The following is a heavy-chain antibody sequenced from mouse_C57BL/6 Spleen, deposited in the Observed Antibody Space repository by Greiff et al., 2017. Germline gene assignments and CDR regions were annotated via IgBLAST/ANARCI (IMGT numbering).Heavy chain of an antibody. CDR3: GKKSPAMDY. CDR1: GYTFTSYW. J-gene: IGHJ4*01. Sequence: QVQLQQPGAELVKPGASVKMSCKASGYTFTSYWITWVKQRPGHGLEWIGDIYPGSGSTNYNEKFKSKATMTVDTSSSTAYMQLSSLTSEDSAVYYCGKKSPAMDYWGQGTSVTVSS. CDR2: IYPGSGST. V-gene: IGHV1-55*01.